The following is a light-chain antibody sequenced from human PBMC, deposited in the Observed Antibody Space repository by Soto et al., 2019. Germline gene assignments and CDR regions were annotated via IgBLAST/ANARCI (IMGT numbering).Light chain of an antibody. V-gene: IGLV2-14*01. CDR2: EVR. CDR1: SSDVGGYNY. Sequence: QSALTQPASVSGSPGQSITISCTGTSSDVGGYNYVSWYQQHPGKVPKLLIYEVRNRPSGVSPRFSGSKSGNMASLTISGLLAEDEADYYCMSRTSTVTFVFGTGTKLTVL. J-gene: IGLJ1*01. CDR3: MSRTSTVTFV.